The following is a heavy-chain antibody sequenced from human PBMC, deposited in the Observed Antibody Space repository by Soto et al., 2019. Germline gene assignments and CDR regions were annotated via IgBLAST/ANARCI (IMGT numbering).Heavy chain of an antibody. CDR2: ISSNGIGT. V-gene: IGHV3-64*01. D-gene: IGHD6-6*01. Sequence: EVQLVESGGGLAQPGGSLRLSCAASGFTFSSDAMDWVRQAPGKGLEYVSGISSNGIGTYYASSVKGRLTISRDNCRDTVYLQMDSLRPEDMAVYYCARRARADYYYMDVWGKGTTVTVS. CDR3: ARRARADYYYMDV. CDR1: GFTFSSDA. J-gene: IGHJ6*03.